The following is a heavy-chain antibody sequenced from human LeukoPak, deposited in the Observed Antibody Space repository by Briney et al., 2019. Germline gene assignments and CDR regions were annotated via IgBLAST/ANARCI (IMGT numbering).Heavy chain of an antibody. D-gene: IGHD5-18*01. Sequence: GGSLRLSCAASGFTVSSNYMSWVRQAPGKGLEWVANIKQDGSEKYYVDSVKGRFTISRYNAKNSLYLQMNSLRAEDTAVYYCARDRGGGYSYGYAYWGQGTLVTVSS. CDR1: GFTVSSNY. CDR2: IKQDGSEK. J-gene: IGHJ4*02. V-gene: IGHV3-7*01. CDR3: ARDRGGGYSYGYAY.